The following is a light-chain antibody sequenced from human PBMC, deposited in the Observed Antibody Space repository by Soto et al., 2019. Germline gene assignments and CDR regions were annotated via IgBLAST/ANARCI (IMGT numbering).Light chain of an antibody. J-gene: IGLJ1*01. CDR1: SSDVGNYKY. CDR3: CSFTSSNTHV. Sequence: QSVLTQPASVSGSPGQSITISCTGTSSDVGNYKYVSWYQQHPGKAPKLMIYEVSNRPSGVSNRFSGSKSGNTASLTISGLQAEDEADYYCCSFTSSNTHVFGTGTKLTVL. V-gene: IGLV2-14*01. CDR2: EVS.